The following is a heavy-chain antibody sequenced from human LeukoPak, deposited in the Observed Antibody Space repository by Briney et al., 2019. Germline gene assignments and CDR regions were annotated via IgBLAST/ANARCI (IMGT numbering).Heavy chain of an antibody. D-gene: IGHD3-16*01. CDR3: AKVLGRPRNNWFDP. Sequence: GGSLRLSCAASGFTFSSYAMSWVRQAPEKGLEWVTAISGSGRSTYYADSVKGRFTISRDNSKNTLYLQMNSLRAEDTAVYYCAKVLGRPRNNWFDPWGQRTLVTVSS. CDR1: GFTFSSYA. CDR2: ISGSGRST. V-gene: IGHV3-23*01. J-gene: IGHJ5*02.